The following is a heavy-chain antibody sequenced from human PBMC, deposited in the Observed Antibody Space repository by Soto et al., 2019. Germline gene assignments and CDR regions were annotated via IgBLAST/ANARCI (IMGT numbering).Heavy chain of an antibody. CDR2: ISGSGGST. Sequence: PGGSLRLSCAASGFTFSSYAMSWVRQAPGKGLEWVSAISGSGGSTYYADSVKGRFTISRDNSKNTLYLQMNSLRAEDTAVYYYAPSIVVVPAAVNWGQGTLVTVSS. D-gene: IGHD2-2*01. CDR3: APSIVVVPAAVN. CDR1: GFTFSSYA. J-gene: IGHJ4*02. V-gene: IGHV3-23*01.